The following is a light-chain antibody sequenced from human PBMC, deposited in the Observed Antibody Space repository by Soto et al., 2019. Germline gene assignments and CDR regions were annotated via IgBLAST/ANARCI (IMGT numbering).Light chain of an antibody. Sequence: EIVMTQSPATLSVSPGERATLSCRASQSVSSNLAWYQQKPGQAPRLLIYGASTRATGIPARFSGSGSGTEFPLTISSLQSEDFAVYYCQQYTNWPPNTFGQGTKLEIK. CDR2: GAS. CDR3: QQYTNWPPNT. J-gene: IGKJ2*01. V-gene: IGKV3-15*01. CDR1: QSVSSN.